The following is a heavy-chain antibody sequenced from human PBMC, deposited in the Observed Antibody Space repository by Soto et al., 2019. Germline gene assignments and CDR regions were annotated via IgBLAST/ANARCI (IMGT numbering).Heavy chain of an antibody. CDR2: ISPDGSNT. J-gene: IGHJ5*02. V-gene: IGHV3-74*01. D-gene: IGHD1-1*01. Sequence: EVQLVESGGGLVQPGGSLRLSCVASGFTFSNYWMHWVRQAPGKGLVWVSRISPDGSNTNYADSVKGRFTISRDNAKNTVYLQMNSTRAEDTALYYCARVTWKSSWGQGTLVTVSS. CDR3: ARVTWKSS. CDR1: GFTFSNYW.